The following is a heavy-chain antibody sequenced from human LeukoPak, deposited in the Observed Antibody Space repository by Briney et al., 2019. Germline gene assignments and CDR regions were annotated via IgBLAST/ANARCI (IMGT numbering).Heavy chain of an antibody. CDR2: ISGRGGAT. J-gene: IGHJ6*02. CDR3: AKGPSDYYGMDV. CDR1: GFTFSSYV. V-gene: IGHV3-23*01. Sequence: GGSLRLSCAASGFTFSSYVMSWVRQAPGKGLEWVSGISGRGGATYYVDSVKGRFTISRDNPKNTLYLQMNNLRAEDTAVYYCAKGPSDYYGMDVWGQGTTLTVS.